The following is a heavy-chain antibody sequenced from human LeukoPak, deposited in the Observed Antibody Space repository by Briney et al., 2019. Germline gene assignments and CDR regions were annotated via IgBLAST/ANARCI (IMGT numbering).Heavy chain of an antibody. CDR1: RFTFSDYY. V-gene: IGHV3-11*04. Sequence: GGSLRLSCAASRFTFSDYYMNWVRQAPGKGLEWVSYISSSGTTISYADSVKGRFTISRDNAKNSLYLQMNSLRAEDTAVYYCARVPGSSYFDYWGQGALVTVSS. D-gene: IGHD6-13*01. CDR2: ISSSGTTI. CDR3: ARVPGSSYFDY. J-gene: IGHJ4*02.